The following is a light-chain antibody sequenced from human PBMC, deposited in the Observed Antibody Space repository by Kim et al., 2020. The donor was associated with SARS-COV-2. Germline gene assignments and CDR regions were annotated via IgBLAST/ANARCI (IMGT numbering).Light chain of an antibody. CDR3: NSRDTSGNRLV. V-gene: IGLV3-19*01. J-gene: IGLJ3*02. CDR2: GRD. Sequence: ALGQTVTITCQGDSLRTYYASWYQQKPGQAPLLVIYGRDNRPSGIPDRFSGSSSGDTASLTITGAQAEDEAVYYCNSRDTSGNRLVFGGGSEVTVL. CDR1: SLRTYY.